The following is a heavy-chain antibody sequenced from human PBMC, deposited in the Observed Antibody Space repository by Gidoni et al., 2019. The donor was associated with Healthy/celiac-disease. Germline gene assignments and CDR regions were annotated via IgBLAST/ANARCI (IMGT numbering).Heavy chain of an antibody. J-gene: IGHJ3*02. V-gene: IGHV3-30*18. CDR1: GFTFSSYG. CDR3: AKGPLYLPDIVVVPAEGDAFDI. Sequence: QVQLVESGGGVVQPGRSLRLSCAASGFTFSSYGMHWVRQAPGKGLEGVAVISYDGSNKYYADSVKGRFTISRDNSKNTLYLQMNSLRAEDTAVYYCAKGPLYLPDIVVVPAEGDAFDIWGQGTMVTVSS. D-gene: IGHD2-2*01. CDR2: ISYDGSNK.